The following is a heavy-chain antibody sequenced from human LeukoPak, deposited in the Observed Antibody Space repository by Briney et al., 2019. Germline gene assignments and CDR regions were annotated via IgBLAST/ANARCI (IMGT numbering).Heavy chain of an antibody. D-gene: IGHD6-6*01. CDR2: MYHSGNT. CDR3: ARASAARLFDY. V-gene: IGHV4-38-2*02. J-gene: IGHJ4*02. CDR1: GYSISSGYY. Sequence: SETLSLTCTVSGYSISSGYYWGWIRQPPGKGLEWIGTMYHSGNTYYNPSLKSRVTISVDTSKNQFSLKLSSVTAADTAVYYCARASAARLFDYWGQGTLVTVSS.